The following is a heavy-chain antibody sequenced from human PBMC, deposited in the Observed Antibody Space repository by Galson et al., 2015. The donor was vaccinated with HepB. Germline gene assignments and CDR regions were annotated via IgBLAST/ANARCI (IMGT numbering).Heavy chain of an antibody. CDR3: ARGARYYDMLTGYSDYNSYGMDV. Sequence: SVKVSCKASGYTFTNYYVHWVRQAPGQGLEWMGIINPSGGSTTYAQKFQDRLTMTRDTSPSTVYMELSSLASEDTAVYYCARGARYYDMLTGYSDYNSYGMDVWGQGTTVTVSS. J-gene: IGHJ6*02. V-gene: IGHV1-46*01. CDR1: GYTFTNYY. D-gene: IGHD3-9*01. CDR2: INPSGGST.